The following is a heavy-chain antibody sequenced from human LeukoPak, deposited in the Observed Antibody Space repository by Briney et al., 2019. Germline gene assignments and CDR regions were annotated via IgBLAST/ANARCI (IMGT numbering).Heavy chain of an antibody. Sequence: QPGGSLRLSCAASGFTFSSYAMSWVRQAPGKGLEWVSAISGSGGSAYYADSVKGRFTISRDNSKNTLYLQMNSLRAEDTAVYYCAKDPQRYSSGWSSYYFDYWGQGTLVTVSS. D-gene: IGHD6-19*01. V-gene: IGHV3-23*01. CDR2: ISGSGGSA. CDR3: AKDPQRYSSGWSSYYFDY. J-gene: IGHJ4*02. CDR1: GFTFSSYA.